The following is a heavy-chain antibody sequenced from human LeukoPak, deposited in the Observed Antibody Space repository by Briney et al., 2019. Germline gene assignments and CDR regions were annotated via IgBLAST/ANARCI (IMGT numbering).Heavy chain of an antibody. V-gene: IGHV5-51*01. D-gene: IGHD2-2*01. CDR3: ARLGAIVVVPDAMPDWYCDL. Sequence: GESLQISCKGSGYFFTNYWIGWVRQMPGKGLEWMGMTYPGDSDTIYSPSFQGQVTISADKYITTTHLQWSSLKPPDTAMYYCARLGAIVVVPDAMPDWYCDLWGRGTLVTVSS. CDR1: GYFFTNYW. J-gene: IGHJ2*01. CDR2: TYPGDSDT.